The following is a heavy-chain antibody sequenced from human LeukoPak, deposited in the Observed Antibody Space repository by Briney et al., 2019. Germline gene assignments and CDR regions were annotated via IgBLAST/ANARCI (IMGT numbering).Heavy chain of an antibody. V-gene: IGHV5-51*01. CDR2: IYPGDADT. Sequence: GESLKISCKGSGYSFTSYWIGLVRQMPGRGLEWMGMIYPGDADTMYSPSFQGQVTISADKSTSTAYLQWSSLKASDTAMHYCARRDSSGGACYSIYWDQGTLVTVSS. D-gene: IGHD2-15*01. CDR1: GYSFTSYW. CDR3: ARRDSSGGACYSIY. J-gene: IGHJ4*02.